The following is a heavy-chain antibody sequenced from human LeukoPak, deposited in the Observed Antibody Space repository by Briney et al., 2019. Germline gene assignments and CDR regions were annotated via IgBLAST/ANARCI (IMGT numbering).Heavy chain of an antibody. D-gene: IGHD3-22*01. J-gene: IGHJ3*02. CDR2: ISSSSCYI. CDR1: GFTFSSYS. CDR3: ARDTGRRITMIVVVPSGAFDI. V-gene: IGHV3-21*01. Sequence: PGGSLRLSCAASGFTFSSYSMNWVRQAPGKGLEWVSSISSSSCYIYYADSVKGRFTISRDNAKNSLYLQMNSLRAEDTAVYYCARDTGRRITMIVVVPSGAFDIWGQGTMVTVSS.